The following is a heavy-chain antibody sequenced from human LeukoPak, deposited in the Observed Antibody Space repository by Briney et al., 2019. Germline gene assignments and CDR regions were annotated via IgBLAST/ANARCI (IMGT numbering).Heavy chain of an antibody. CDR3: ARSPHYYASGSSPLYYFDY. Sequence: PGRSLRLSCAASGFTFSTYGMHWIRQAPGKGLEWLAVIWYDGSNIYYADSLKGRFAISRDNSRNTLYLLLNSLRAEDTAVYFCARSPHYYASGSSPLYYFDYWGQGTLVTVSS. CDR2: IWYDGSNI. V-gene: IGHV3-33*01. J-gene: IGHJ4*02. CDR1: GFTFSTYG. D-gene: IGHD3-10*01.